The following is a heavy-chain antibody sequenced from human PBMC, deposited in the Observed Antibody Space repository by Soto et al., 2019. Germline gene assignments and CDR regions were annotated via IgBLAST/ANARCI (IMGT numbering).Heavy chain of an antibody. D-gene: IGHD4-17*01. CDR3: ATDDTVMVGADSAFDI. J-gene: IGHJ3*02. CDR2: IIPIFNTS. CDR1: GGSFNSHS. Sequence: QVQLVQSGADVKKPGSSVRVSCKASGGSFNSHSFSWVRQAPGQGLEWVGTIIPIFNTSTYAERFQGRVTITADASTSTASMDLSSLTSEDSAVYYCATDDTVMVGADSAFDIWGQGTMVTVSS. V-gene: IGHV1-69*18.